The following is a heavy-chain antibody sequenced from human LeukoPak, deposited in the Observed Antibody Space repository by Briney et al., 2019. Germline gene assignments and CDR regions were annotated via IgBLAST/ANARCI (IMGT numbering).Heavy chain of an antibody. J-gene: IGHJ5*02. CDR2: ITSSGDNT. CDR3: VRGSRGNYDT. D-gene: IGHD3-22*01. V-gene: IGHV3-23*01. Sequence: GASLRLSCAASGFTFSSYAMCWVRQAPGKGLQGVSSITSSGDNTYYADSVNGRFTISRDNTKSTLHLQVNSLRAEDTAVYYCVRGSRGNYDTWGQGTLVTVSS. CDR1: GFTFSSYA.